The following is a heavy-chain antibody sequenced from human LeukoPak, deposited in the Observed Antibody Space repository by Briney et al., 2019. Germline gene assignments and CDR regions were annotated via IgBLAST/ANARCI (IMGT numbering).Heavy chain of an antibody. J-gene: IGHJ3*02. D-gene: IGHD1-14*01. Sequence: ASVKVSCKASGYTFTSYAMHWVRQAPGQRLEWMGWINAGNGNTKYSQEFQGRVTITRDTSASTAYMELSSLRSEDMAVYYCARGLNNRKSGRRFDVFEIWGQGTIVTVSS. CDR1: GYTFTSYA. V-gene: IGHV1-3*03. CDR2: INAGNGNT. CDR3: ARGLNNRKSGRRFDVFEI.